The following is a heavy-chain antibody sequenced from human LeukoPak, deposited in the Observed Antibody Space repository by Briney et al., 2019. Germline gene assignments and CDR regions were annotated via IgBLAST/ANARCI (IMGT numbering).Heavy chain of an antibody. V-gene: IGHV4-59*01. Sequence: SETLSLTCTVSGVSISSYYWSWIRQPPGRGLEWIGYIYYTGSTNYNPSLKSRVTISVDTSKNQFSLKLSSVTAADTAVYYCARGGGDGLFDYWGQGTLVTVSS. D-gene: IGHD2-21*02. J-gene: IGHJ4*02. CDR3: ARGGGDGLFDY. CDR1: GVSISSYY. CDR2: IYYTGST.